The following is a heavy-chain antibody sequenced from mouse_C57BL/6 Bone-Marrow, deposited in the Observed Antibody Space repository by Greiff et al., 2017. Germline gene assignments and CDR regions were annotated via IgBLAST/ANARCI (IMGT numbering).Heavy chain of an antibody. J-gene: IGHJ2*01. CDR2: IDPETGGT. V-gene: IGHV1-15*01. CDR3: TAGSSGDY. D-gene: IGHD1-1*01. Sequence: VKLMESGAELVRPGASVTLSCKASGYTFTDYEMHWVKQTPVHGLEWIGAIDPETGGTDYNQKFKGKAILTADKSSSTAYMELRSLTAEDSADYYCTAGSSGDYWGQGTTLTVSA. CDR1: GYTFTDYE.